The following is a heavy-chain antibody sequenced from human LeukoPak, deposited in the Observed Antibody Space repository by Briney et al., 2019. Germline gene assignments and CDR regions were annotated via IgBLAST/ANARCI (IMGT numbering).Heavy chain of an antibody. CDR2: ISGDNGDT. J-gene: IGHJ4*02. CDR1: GYSFTTYG. CDR3: AREIGVAGVPFDF. Sequence: ASVEVSCKASGYSFTTYGITWVRQAPGQGLEWMGWISGDNGDTSYAQKFQGRVTMTTDTSTSTAYMELRSLRSDDTAVYYCAREIGVAGVPFDFWGQGTLVTVSS. V-gene: IGHV1-18*01. D-gene: IGHD3-10*01.